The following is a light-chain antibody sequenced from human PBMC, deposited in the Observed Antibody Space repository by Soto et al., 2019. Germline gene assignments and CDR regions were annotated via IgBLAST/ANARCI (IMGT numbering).Light chain of an antibody. V-gene: IGKV3-11*01. CDR1: QSVSSY. CDR3: QQCSSWPLT. Sequence: DIVLTQSPATLSFSPGERATLSCRASQSVSSYLAWYQHKPGQAPRLLIYAASNRATGVPARFSGSGTGTDFTLTISSLEPEDFAFYYCQQCSSWPLTFGGGTKVESK. J-gene: IGKJ4*01. CDR2: AAS.